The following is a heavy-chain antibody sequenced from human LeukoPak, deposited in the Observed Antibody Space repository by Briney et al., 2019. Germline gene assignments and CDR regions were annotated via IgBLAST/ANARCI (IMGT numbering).Heavy chain of an antibody. V-gene: IGHV3-21*01. CDR1: GFTFSSYT. Sequence: GGSLRLSCAASGFTFSSYTMHWIRQAPGKGLEWVSSISGSNSYIFYADSVKGRFTVSRDNAKDSLYLQMNSLRAEDTAVYYCASLEMATDYWGQGTLVTVSS. D-gene: IGHD5-24*01. CDR2: ISGSNSYI. CDR3: ASLEMATDY. J-gene: IGHJ4*02.